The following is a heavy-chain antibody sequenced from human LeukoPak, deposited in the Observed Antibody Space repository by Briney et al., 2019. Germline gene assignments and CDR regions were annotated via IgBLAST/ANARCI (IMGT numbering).Heavy chain of an antibody. D-gene: IGHD5-18*01. CDR2: INPNSGGT. J-gene: IGHJ6*02. CDR3: ARGGTPRRGYSYGYYYYYGMDV. CDR1: GYTFTGYY. V-gene: IGHV1-2*02. Sequence: ASVKVSCKASGYTFTGYYMHWVRQAPGQGLEWMGWINPNSGGTNYAQKFQGRVTMTRDTSISTAYMELSSLRSEDTAVYYCARGGTPRRGYSYGYYYYYGMDVWGQGTTVTVSS.